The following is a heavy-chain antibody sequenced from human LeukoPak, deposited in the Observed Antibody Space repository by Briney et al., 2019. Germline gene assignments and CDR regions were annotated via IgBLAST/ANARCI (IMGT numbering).Heavy chain of an antibody. D-gene: IGHD5-24*01. J-gene: IGHJ2*01. V-gene: IGHV3-21*01. Sequence: GGSLRLSCAASGFTFSSYSMNWVRQAPGKGLESVSSISSSSSYIYYADSVKGRFTISRDNAKNSLYLQMNSLRAEGTAVYYCAREERDGYNYYWYFDLWGRGTLVTVSS. CDR1: GFTFSSYS. CDR3: AREERDGYNYYWYFDL. CDR2: ISSSSSYI.